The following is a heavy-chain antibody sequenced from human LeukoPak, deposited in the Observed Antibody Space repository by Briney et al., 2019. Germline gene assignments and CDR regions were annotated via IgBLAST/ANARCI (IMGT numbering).Heavy chain of an antibody. D-gene: IGHD6-6*01. J-gene: IGHJ4*02. CDR2: IYTSGST. CDR3: ASTEYSSSPLRFDY. V-gene: IGHV4-4*07. CDR1: GGSISSYY. Sequence: KSSETLSLTCTVSGGSISSYYWSWIRQPAGKGLEWIGRIYTSGSTNYNPSLKSRVAMSVDTSKNQFSLKLSSVTAADTAVYYCASTEYSSSPLRFDYWGQGTLVTVSS.